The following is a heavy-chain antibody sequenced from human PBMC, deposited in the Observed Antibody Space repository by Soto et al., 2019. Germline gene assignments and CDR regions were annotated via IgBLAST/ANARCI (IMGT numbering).Heavy chain of an antibody. D-gene: IGHD2-15*01. CDR3: ARVVVAATHVWFDP. V-gene: IGHV4-59*01. Sequence: SETLSLTCTVSGGSISSYYWSWIRQPPGKGLEWIGYIYYSGSTNYNPSLKSRVTISVDTSKNQFSLKLSSVTAADTAVYYCARVVVAATHVWFDPWGQGTLVTVSA. CDR2: IYYSGST. CDR1: GGSISSYY. J-gene: IGHJ5*02.